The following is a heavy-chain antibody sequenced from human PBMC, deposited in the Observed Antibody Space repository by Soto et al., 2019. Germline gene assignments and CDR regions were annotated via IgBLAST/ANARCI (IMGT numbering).Heavy chain of an antibody. J-gene: IGHJ5*02. Sequence: QVQLQQWGAGLLKPSETLSLNCAVYGGSFSGYYWSWIRQPPGKGLEWIGEINHSGSTNYNPSLKSRFTISVDTSKNLFSLKLSSVTAADTAVYYCARGNGVFWVLNNWFDPLGQEILVTVSS. CDR3: ARGNGVFWVLNNWFDP. CDR2: INHSGST. CDR1: GGSFSGYY. V-gene: IGHV4-34*01. D-gene: IGHD3-3*01.